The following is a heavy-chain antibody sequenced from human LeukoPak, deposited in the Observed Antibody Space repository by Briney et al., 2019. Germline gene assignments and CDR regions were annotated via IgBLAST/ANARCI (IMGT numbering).Heavy chain of an antibody. CDR2: MNPNSGNT. V-gene: IGHV1-8*03. J-gene: IGHJ3*02. D-gene: IGHD5-24*01. CDR3: ARDRFRRDGYNYGRDGAFDI. Sequence: ASVKVSCKASGYTFTSYDINWVRQATGQGLEWMGWMNPNSGNTGYAQKFQGRVTITRNTSISTAYMELSSLRSEDTAVYYCARDRFRRDGYNYGRDGAFDIWGQGTMVTVSS. CDR1: GYTFTSYD.